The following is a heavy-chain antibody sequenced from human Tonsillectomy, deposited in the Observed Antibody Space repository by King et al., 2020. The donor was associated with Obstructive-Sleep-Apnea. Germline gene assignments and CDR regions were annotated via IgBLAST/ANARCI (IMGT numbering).Heavy chain of an antibody. CDR1: DGSISSYY. D-gene: IGHD3-22*01. V-gene: IGHV4-59*08. CDR3: ARHRYYDSSGYYYLWFDP. J-gene: IGHJ5*02. Sequence: VQLQESGPGLVKPSETLSLTCTVSDGSISSYYWSWIRQPPGKGLEWIGSVYYSVISDYNPSLNSRVTISVDTSKNQFSLQLSSVTAADTAVYYCARHRYYDSSGYYYLWFDPWGQGTLVTVSS. CDR2: VYYSVIS.